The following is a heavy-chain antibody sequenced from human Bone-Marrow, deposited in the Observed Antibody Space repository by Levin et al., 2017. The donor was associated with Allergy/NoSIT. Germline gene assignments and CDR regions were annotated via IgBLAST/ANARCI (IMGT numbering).Heavy chain of an antibody. CDR2: IYYGGTT. V-gene: IGHV4-39*07. CDR3: ARFDYVSSWDWDY. Sequence: SPTLSLPCTVSGGSISSTYHYWGWIRQPPGKGLEWIGSIYYGGTTYYNPSLKSRVTMSVDTSKDQFSLKLTSVTAADTAVYFCARFDYVSSWDWDYWGQGALVTISS. J-gene: IGHJ4*02. D-gene: IGHD6-13*01. CDR1: GGSISSTYHY.